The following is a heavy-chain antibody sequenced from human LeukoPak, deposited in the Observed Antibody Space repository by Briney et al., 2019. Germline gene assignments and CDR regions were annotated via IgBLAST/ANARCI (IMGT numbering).Heavy chain of an antibody. D-gene: IGHD5-12*01. CDR3: ARSGGYSGYHCFDY. V-gene: IGHV1-69*05. CDR1: GGPFNTYS. J-gene: IGHJ4*02. CDR2: IIPVFNSP. Sequence: GASVKVSCKASGGPFNTYSFNWVRQVPGQGLEWVGRIIPVFNSPHYAQAFQGRLTITTDESTSTVYMGLSSLRSDDTAVYFCARSGGYSGYHCFDYWGQGSLVTVSS.